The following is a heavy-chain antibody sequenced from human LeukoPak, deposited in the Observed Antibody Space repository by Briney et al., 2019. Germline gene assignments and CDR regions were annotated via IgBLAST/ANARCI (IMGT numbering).Heavy chain of an antibody. CDR2: IYSGGST. Sequence: GGSLRLSCAASGFTFSRNYMSWVRQAPGKGLEWVSVIYSGGSTYYSDSVKGRFTISRDNSKNTLYLQMNSLRVEDTAVYCCAREAAASDYYYGMDVWGKGTTVTVSS. D-gene: IGHD2-2*01. CDR1: GFTFSRNY. J-gene: IGHJ6*04. V-gene: IGHV3-53*01. CDR3: AREAAASDYYYGMDV.